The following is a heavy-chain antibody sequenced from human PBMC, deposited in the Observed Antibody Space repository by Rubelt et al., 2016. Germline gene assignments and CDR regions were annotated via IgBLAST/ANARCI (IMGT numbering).Heavy chain of an antibody. D-gene: IGHD2-2*01. CDR3: ARISSISRYDY. J-gene: IGHJ4*02. CDR1: GYSISSGYY. V-gene: IGHV4-38-2*02. Sequence: QVQLQESGPGLVKPSETLSLTCTVSGYSISSGYYWGWIRQPPGKGLEWIGSIYHSGSTYYNPSLKSRVTISVDTSKNQFSLKLSSVTAADTAVYYCARISSISRYDYWGQGTLVTVSS. CDR2: IYHSGST.